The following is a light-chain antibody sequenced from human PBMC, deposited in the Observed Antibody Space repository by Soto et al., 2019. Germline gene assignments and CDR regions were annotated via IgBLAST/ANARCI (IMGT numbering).Light chain of an antibody. V-gene: IGKV1-27*01. CDR1: QGIRNY. CDR3: QYYNSSPIT. J-gene: IGKJ3*01. CDR2: AAS. Sequence: DVQMTQSPSSLSAYVGDRVTITCRARQGIRNYLAWYQQEPAQVPKFLIYAASTLQPGVPSRFSGRGSGTDSALTIRRPQPEVVATYYGQYYNSSPITFCPGTKVDS.